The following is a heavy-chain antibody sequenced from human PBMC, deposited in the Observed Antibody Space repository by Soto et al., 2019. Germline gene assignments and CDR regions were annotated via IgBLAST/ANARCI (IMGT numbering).Heavy chain of an antibody. Sequence: PGGSLRLSCGASGFTFSSYAMSWVRQAPGKGLEWVSSISVSGDRTYYADSVKGTFTISRDDSKSTAYLQMDSPKIEDTAVYYCARLIEDRTGGPPGYFYYYGMDVWGQGTTVTVSS. CDR1: GFTFSSYA. J-gene: IGHJ6*02. V-gene: IGHV3-23*01. D-gene: IGHD7-27*01. CDR3: ARLIEDRTGGPPGYFYYYGMDV. CDR2: ISVSGDRT.